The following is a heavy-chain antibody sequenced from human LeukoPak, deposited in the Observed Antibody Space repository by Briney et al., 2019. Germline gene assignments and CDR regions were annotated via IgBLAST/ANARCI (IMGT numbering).Heavy chain of an antibody. CDR2: MNPNSGNT. J-gene: IGHJ4*02. V-gene: IGHV1-8*03. CDR1: GYTFTSYD. CDR3: ARDLSGYSSGWPNY. Sequence: ASVKVSCKASGYTFTSYDINWVRQATGQGLEWMGWMNPNSGNTGYAQKFQGRVTITRNTSISTAYMELSSLRSEDTAVYYCARDLSGYSSGWPNYWGQGTLVTVSS. D-gene: IGHD6-19*01.